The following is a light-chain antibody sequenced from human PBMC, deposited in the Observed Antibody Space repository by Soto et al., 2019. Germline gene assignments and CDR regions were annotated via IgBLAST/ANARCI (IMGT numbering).Light chain of an antibody. Sequence: QSALTQPPSASGSPGQSVTISCTGTSSDVGGYNYVSWYQQHPGKAPKLMIYEVSKRPSGVPDRFSGSKSGNTASLTVSGLQAEDEADYYCSSYAGSNNSVFGGGTKL. CDR3: SSYAGSNNSV. V-gene: IGLV2-8*01. CDR2: EVS. J-gene: IGLJ2*01. CDR1: SSDVGGYNY.